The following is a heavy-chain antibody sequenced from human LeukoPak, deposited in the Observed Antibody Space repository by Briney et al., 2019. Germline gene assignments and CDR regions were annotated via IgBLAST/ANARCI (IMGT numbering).Heavy chain of an antibody. CDR2: INPSGGST. Sequence: ASVKVSCKASGYTFTSYYMHWVRQAPGQGLGWMGIINPSGGSTSYAQKFQGRVTMTRDTSTSTVYMELSSLRSEDTAVYYCARGRGSGSYFVGRHRFDPWGQGTLVTVSS. V-gene: IGHV1-46*01. CDR1: GYTFTSYY. D-gene: IGHD1-26*01. CDR3: ARGRGSGSYFVGRHRFDP. J-gene: IGHJ5*02.